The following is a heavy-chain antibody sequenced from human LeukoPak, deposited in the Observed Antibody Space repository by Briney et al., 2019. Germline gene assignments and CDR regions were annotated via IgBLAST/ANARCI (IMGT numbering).Heavy chain of an antibody. J-gene: IGHJ4*02. CDR1: GFTFSSYA. CDR2: ISYDGSNK. CDR3: ARDLVDYYDSSGYYPPSY. V-gene: IGHV3-30-3*01. Sequence: GGSLRLSCAASGFTFSSYAMHWVRQAPGKGLEWVAVISYDGSNKYYADSVKGRFTISRDNSENTLYLQMNSLRAEDTAVYYCARDLVDYYDSSGYYPPSYWGQGTLVTVSS. D-gene: IGHD3-22*01.